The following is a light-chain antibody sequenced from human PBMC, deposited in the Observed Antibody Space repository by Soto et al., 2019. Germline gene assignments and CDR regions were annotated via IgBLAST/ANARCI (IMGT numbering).Light chain of an antibody. CDR1: QSVGRDY. J-gene: IGKJ1*01. Sequence: EIVMTQSPATLSVSPGERATLSCRASQSVGRDYLAWYQQKPGQAPRLLIYGASNRATGIPDRFSGSGSGTDFTLTISRLEPEDFAVYYCQQYGSSGTFGQGTKVDIK. V-gene: IGKV3-20*01. CDR3: QQYGSSGT. CDR2: GAS.